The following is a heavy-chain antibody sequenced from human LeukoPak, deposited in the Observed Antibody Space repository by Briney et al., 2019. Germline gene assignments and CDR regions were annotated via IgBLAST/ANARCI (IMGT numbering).Heavy chain of an antibody. CDR1: GFSFSGYW. Sequence: GSLRLSCAGSGFSFSGYWMKWVRQAPGKGLEWVANIKGDGSEKYYVDSVKGRFTISRDNAKNSLYLQVNSLRAEDTAVYYCARGSSSSYYYYYGMDVWGQGTTVTVSS. CDR2: IKGDGSEK. D-gene: IGHD6-13*01. J-gene: IGHJ6*02. V-gene: IGHV3-7*03. CDR3: ARGSSSSYYYYYGMDV.